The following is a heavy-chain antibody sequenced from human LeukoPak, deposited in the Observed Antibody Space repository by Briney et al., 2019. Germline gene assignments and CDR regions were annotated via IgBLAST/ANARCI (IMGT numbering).Heavy chain of an antibody. CDR2: INHSGST. D-gene: IGHD3-10*01. V-gene: IGHV4-34*01. CDR1: GGSFSGYY. Sequence: SETLSLTCAIYGGSFSGYYWSWIRQPPGKGLEWIGEINHSGSTNYNPSLKSRVTISVDTSKNQFSLKLSSVTAADTAVYYCARGPRHYYGSGSSADYWEQGTLVTVSS. J-gene: IGHJ4*02. CDR3: ARGPRHYYGSGSSADY.